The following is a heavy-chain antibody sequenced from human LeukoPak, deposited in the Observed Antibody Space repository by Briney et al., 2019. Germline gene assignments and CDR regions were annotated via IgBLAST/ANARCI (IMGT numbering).Heavy chain of an antibody. CDR3: ARETDYGPTDY. V-gene: IGHV4-59*01. CDR1: GGSISSYY. Sequence: SETLSLTCTVSGGSISSYYWSWIRQPPGKGLERIGYIYYSGSTNYNPSLKSRVTISVDTSKNQFSLKLSSVTAADTAVYYCARETDYGPTDYWGQGTLVTVSS. J-gene: IGHJ4*02. CDR2: IYYSGST. D-gene: IGHD4-17*01.